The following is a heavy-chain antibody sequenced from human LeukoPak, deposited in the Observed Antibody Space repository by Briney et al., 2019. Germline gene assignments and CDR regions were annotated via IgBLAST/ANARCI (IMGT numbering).Heavy chain of an antibody. J-gene: IGHJ4*02. V-gene: IGHV3-30*18. CDR2: ISYDGSNK. CDR3: AKERQWLVLDY. CDR1: GFTFSTYG. Sequence: PGRSLRLSCVASGFTFSTYGMHWVRQAPGKGLEWLALISYDGSNKYYADSVKGRFTISRDNSKNTLNLQMNSLRAEDTAVYYCAKERQWLVLDYWGQGTLVTVSS. D-gene: IGHD6-19*01.